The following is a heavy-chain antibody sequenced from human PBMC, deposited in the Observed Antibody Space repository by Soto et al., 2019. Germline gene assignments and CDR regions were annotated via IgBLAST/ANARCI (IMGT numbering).Heavy chain of an antibody. CDR2: INHSGST. CDR1: GGSFSGYY. J-gene: IGHJ3*02. Sequence: QVQLQQWGAGLLKPSETLSLTCAVYGGSFSGYYWSWIRQPPGKGLEWIGEINHSGSTNYNPSLKSRVTISVDTSKNQFSLKLSSVTAADTAVYYCARVFSGYSAFDIWGQGTMVTVSS. V-gene: IGHV4-34*01. D-gene: IGHD3-22*01. CDR3: ARVFSGYSAFDI.